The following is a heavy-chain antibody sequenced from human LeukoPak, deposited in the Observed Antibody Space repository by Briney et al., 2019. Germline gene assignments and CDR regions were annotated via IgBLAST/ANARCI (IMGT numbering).Heavy chain of an antibody. Sequence: GGSLRLSCAVSGLTFSSSWMDWVRQAPGKGLEWVANIKQDGSEKYYVDSVKGRFTISRDNAKNSLYLQMNSLRAKDTAVYYCARDLGLRAYWGQGTLVTVSS. D-gene: IGHD3/OR15-3a*01. CDR3: ARDLGLRAY. CDR1: GLTFSSSW. J-gene: IGHJ4*02. CDR2: IKQDGSEK. V-gene: IGHV3-7*01.